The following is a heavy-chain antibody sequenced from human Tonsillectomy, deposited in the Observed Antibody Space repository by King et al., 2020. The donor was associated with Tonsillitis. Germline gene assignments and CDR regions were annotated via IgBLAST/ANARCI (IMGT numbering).Heavy chain of an antibody. V-gene: IGHV4-59*01. Sequence: VQLQESGPGLLKPSETLSLTCTVSGGSISSYYLSWIRQPPGKGLEWNGYIYYSGSTNYNPSLRSRVTISVDTSKNQFSLKLSSVTAADTAVYYCARALGDPDAFDIWGQGTMVTVSS. CDR3: ARALGDPDAFDI. D-gene: IGHD7-27*01. CDR1: GGSISSYY. CDR2: IYYSGST. J-gene: IGHJ3*02.